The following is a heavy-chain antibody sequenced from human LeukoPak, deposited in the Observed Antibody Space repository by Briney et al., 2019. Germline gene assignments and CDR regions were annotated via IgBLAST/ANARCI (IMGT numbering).Heavy chain of an antibody. V-gene: IGHV4-34*01. CDR3: ARVGGSGWSYGEYFVY. D-gene: IGHD6-19*01. CDR1: GGSFSGYY. J-gene: IGHJ4*02. Sequence: SETLSLTCAVYGGSFSGYYWGWIRQPPGKGLGWIGGINHSGSTNYNPPLKSRVTISVDTSKNQFSLKLSSVTAADTAVYYCARVGGSGWSYGEYFVYWGQGTLVTVSS. CDR2: INHSGST.